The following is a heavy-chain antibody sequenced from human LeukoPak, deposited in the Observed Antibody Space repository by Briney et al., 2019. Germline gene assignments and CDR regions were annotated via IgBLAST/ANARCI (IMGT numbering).Heavy chain of an antibody. CDR2: IKRDGSEK. CDR1: GFTFSNYW. Sequence: PGGSLRLSCAASGFTFSNYWMSWVRQAPGKGLEWVADIKRDGSEKHYADSVKGRFTISRDDAKNSLYLQMNSLRAEDTAVYYCALNMIGGQIFDFWGQGTLVTVSS. V-gene: IGHV3-7*01. CDR3: ALNMIGGQIFDF. J-gene: IGHJ4*02. D-gene: IGHD3-16*01.